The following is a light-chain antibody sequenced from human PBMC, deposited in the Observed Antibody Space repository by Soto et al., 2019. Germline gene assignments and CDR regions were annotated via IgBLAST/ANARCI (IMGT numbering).Light chain of an antibody. CDR2: GAS. CDR1: QTVSSN. V-gene: IGKV3-15*01. J-gene: IGKJ1*01. CDR3: QQYGTT. Sequence: EIVMKQSPATLSVSPGERATLSCRASQTVSSNLAWYQQKLGQAPRLLIYGASTRATGVPARFSGSGSGTEFTLTISRLEPEDFAVYYCQQYGTTFGQGTKV.